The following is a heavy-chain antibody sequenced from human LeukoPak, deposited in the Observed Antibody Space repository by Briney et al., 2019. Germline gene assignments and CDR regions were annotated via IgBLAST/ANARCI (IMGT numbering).Heavy chain of an antibody. V-gene: IGHV1-18*01. CDR2: ISAYNGNT. CDR1: GYTFTSYG. J-gene: IGHJ5*02. CDR3: ARPLYSRSSRESWFDP. Sequence: ASGKLSCNASGYTFTSYGISWVRQAPGQGREWMGWISAYNGNTNYAQKLQGRVTMTTDTSTSTAYMEMRSLRSDDTAVYYCARPLYSRSSRESWFDPWGQGTLVTVSS. D-gene: IGHD6-6*01.